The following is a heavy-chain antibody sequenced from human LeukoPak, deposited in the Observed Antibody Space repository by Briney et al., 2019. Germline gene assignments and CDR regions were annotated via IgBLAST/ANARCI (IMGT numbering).Heavy chain of an antibody. V-gene: IGHV4-59*12. Sequence: PSETLSLTCTVSGVSISSYYWSWIRQPPGKGLECIGYIYYSGSTNYNPSLKSRVTISVDTSKNQFSLKLSSVTAADTAVYYCARFENTAMGFFDYWGQGTLVTVSS. CDR3: ARFENTAMGFFDY. CDR1: GVSISSYY. CDR2: IYYSGST. J-gene: IGHJ4*02. D-gene: IGHD5-18*01.